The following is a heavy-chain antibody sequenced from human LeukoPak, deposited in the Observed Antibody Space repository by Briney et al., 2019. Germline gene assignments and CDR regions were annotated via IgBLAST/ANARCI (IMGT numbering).Heavy chain of an antibody. CDR3: ARHVFPDIVVVPAAVFLNWFDP. CDR1: GGSISSSSYY. CDR2: IYYSGST. D-gene: IGHD2-2*01. J-gene: IGHJ5*02. V-gene: IGHV4-39*01. Sequence: SETLSLTCTVPGGSISSSSYYWGWIRQPPGTGLEWIGSIYYSGSTYYNPSLKSRVTISVDTSKNQFSLKLSSVTAADTAVYYCARHVFPDIVVVPAAVFLNWFDPWGQGTLVTVSS.